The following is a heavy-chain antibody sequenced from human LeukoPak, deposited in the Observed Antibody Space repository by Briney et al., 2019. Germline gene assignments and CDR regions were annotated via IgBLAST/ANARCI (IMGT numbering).Heavy chain of an antibody. CDR3: ASGTVSGRDGLFGAFDI. D-gene: IGHD4-11*01. CDR1: GFSFSNFS. CDR2: ISGRSTYI. J-gene: IGHJ3*02. V-gene: IGHV3-21*01. Sequence: GSLRLSCAASGFSFSNFSMNWVRQAPGKGLEWVSSISGRSTYIYYADSVKGRFTISRDNAKNSLYLQMNSLRAEDTAVYYCASGTVSGRDGLFGAFDIWGQGTMVTVSS.